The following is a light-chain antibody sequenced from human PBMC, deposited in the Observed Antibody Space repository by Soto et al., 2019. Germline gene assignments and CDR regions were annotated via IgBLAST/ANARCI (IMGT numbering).Light chain of an antibody. CDR3: SSYAGSNNFGV. CDR1: SSDVGGYNY. J-gene: IGLJ1*01. V-gene: IGLV2-8*01. CDR2: EVS. Sequence: QSALTQPPSASGSPGQSVTISCTGTSSDVGGYNYVSWYQQHPGKAPKLMIYEVSKRPSGVPDRFSGSKSGNTASLTVSGLQAEDEADYFCSSYAGSNNFGVFGTGTKGTAL.